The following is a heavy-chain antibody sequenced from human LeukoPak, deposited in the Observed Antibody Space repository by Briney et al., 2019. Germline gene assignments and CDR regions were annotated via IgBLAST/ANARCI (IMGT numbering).Heavy chain of an antibody. CDR1: GGSFSGYY. V-gene: IGHV4-34*01. D-gene: IGHD2-15*01. CDR2: INHSGST. CDR3: ARGPRIVVLRYFDL. Sequence: SETLSLTCAVYGGSFSGYYWSWIRQPPGKGLEWIGEINHSGSTNYNPSLKSRVTISVDTSKNQFSLKLSSVTAADTAVYYCARGPRIVVLRYFDLWGRGTLVTVSS. J-gene: IGHJ2*01.